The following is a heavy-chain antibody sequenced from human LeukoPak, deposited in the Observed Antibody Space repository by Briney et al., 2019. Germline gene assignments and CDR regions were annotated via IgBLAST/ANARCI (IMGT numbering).Heavy chain of an antibody. Sequence: GGSLRLYCEASGFTFSNFGMHWVRQAPDKGLEWVAIILYDGSTKYYADSVKGRFSISRDNSKNTLYLQMNSLRVEDTAVYYCATPPTAYTSGSLGYWGQGTLVTVSS. V-gene: IGHV3-30*03. CDR3: ATPPTAYTSGSLGY. CDR2: ILYDGSTK. D-gene: IGHD3-22*01. J-gene: IGHJ4*02. CDR1: GFTFSNFG.